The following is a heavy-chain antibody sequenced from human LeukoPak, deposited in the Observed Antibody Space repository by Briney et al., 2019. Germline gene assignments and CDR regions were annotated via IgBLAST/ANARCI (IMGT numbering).Heavy chain of an antibody. J-gene: IGHJ6*03. CDR2: INPNSGGT. CDR3: AIAYCGGDCSPPRDYYYYMDV. V-gene: IGHV1-2*02. Sequence: GASVKVSCKASGYTYTGYYMHWVRQAPGQGLEWMGWINPNSGGTNYAQKFQGRVTMTRDTSISTAYMELSRLRSDDTAVYYCAIAYCGGDCSPPRDYYYYMDVWGKGTTVTVSS. CDR1: GYTYTGYY. D-gene: IGHD2-21*02.